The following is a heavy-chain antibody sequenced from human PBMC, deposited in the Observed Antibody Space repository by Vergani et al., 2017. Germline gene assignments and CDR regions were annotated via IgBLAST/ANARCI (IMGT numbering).Heavy chain of an antibody. V-gene: IGHV4-61*02. CDR2: IYVSGIT. CDR1: GASINNDFYY. J-gene: IGHJ2*01. CDR3: ARDNKQLRPRAFDL. D-gene: IGHD4-23*01. Sequence: QVQLQESGPGLVKPSQTLSLTCTVSGASINNDFYYWHWIRQPAGKGLEWIGRIYVSGITDYNSSLQSRVSMSVDTSKNQFSLTLTSVTAADTAVYYCARDNKQLRPRAFDLWGRGTLVTVPS.